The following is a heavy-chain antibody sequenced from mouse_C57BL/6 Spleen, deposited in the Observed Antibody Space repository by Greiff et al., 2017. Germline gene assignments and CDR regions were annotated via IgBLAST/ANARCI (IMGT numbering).Heavy chain of an antibody. J-gene: IGHJ3*01. CDR1: GYTFTSYW. D-gene: IGHD2-1*01. CDR3: ANGNSWFAY. CDR2: IHPNSGST. V-gene: IGHV1-64*01. Sequence: VQLQQPGAELVKPGASVKLSCKASGYTFTSYWMHWVKQRPGQGLEWIGMIHPNSGSTNYNEKFKGQATLPVDKSSSTAYMQLSSLTSEDSAVYYCANGNSWFAYWGQGTLVTVSA.